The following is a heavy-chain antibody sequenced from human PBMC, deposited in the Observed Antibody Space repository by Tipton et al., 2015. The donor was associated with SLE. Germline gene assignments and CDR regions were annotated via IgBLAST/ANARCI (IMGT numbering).Heavy chain of an antibody. J-gene: IGHJ6*03. Sequence: LRLSCTVSGGSISGYYWSWIRQPPGKGLEWIGYIYYSGNTNSNPSLKSRVTISLDTSKNQLSLKLSSVTAADTAVYYCARDLNGYNRGWYYYMDVWGKGTTVTVSS. CDR2: IYYSGNT. V-gene: IGHV4-59*01. D-gene: IGHD5-24*01. CDR1: GGSISGYY. CDR3: ARDLNGYNRGWYYYMDV.